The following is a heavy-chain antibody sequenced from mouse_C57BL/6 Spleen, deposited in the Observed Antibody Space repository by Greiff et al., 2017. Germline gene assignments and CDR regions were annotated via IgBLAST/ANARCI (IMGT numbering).Heavy chain of an antibody. CDR1: GYAFSSYW. CDR2: IYPGDGDT. J-gene: IGHJ3*01. CDR3: ARSGYDSWFAY. V-gene: IGHV1-80*01. Sequence: QVQLKQSGAELVKPGASVKISCKASGYAFSSYWMNWVKQRPGKGLEWIGQIYPGDGDTNYNGKFKGKATLTADKSSSTAYMQLSSLTSEDSAVYFCARSGYDSWFAYWGQGTLVTVSA. D-gene: IGHD2-4*01.